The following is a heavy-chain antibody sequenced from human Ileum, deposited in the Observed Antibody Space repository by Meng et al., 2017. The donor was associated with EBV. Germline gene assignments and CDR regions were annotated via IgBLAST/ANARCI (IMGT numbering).Heavy chain of an antibody. CDR1: GDSISSDIW. V-gene: IGHV4-4*02. CDR2: VYHRGDT. J-gene: IGHJ4*02. CDR3: GRDQGRELINH. Sequence: QLQDSGPGLCKPSGTLSLTCTVSGDSISSDIWWSWVRQPPGKGLGWIGEVYHRGDTNYNPSLKSRVDISVDKSKNQFYLSLFSVTAADTAVYYCGRDQGRELINHWGQGTLVTVSS. D-gene: IGHD1-7*01.